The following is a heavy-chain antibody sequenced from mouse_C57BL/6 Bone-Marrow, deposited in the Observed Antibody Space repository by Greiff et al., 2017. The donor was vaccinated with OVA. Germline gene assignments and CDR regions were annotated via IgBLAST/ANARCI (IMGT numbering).Heavy chain of an antibody. CDR1: GFSLTSYG. Sequence: VQGVESGPGLVAPSQSLSLTCTVSGFSLTSYGVSWVRQPPGKGLEWLGVLWGDGSTNYHSALISSLSISKDNSKSQAFLKLNSLQTDDTATYYCAKIWLREDYYAMDYWGQGTSVTVSS. D-gene: IGHD2-2*01. CDR3: AKIWLREDYYAMDY. V-gene: IGHV2-3*01. CDR2: LWGDGST. J-gene: IGHJ4*01.